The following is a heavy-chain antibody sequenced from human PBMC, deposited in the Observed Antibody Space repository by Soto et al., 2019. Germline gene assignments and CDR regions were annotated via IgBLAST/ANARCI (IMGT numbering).Heavy chain of an antibody. CDR2: ISAYNGNT. CDR3: ARAMVRGVIPHSSFDY. D-gene: IGHD3-10*01. Sequence: ASVKVSCKTSGYTFSNYGINWVRQAPGQGLEWMGWISAYNGNTNYAQKLQGRVTMTTDTSTSTAYMELRSLRSDDTAVYYCARAMVRGVIPHSSFDYWGQGTLVTVSS. V-gene: IGHV1-18*01. CDR1: GYTFSNYG. J-gene: IGHJ4*02.